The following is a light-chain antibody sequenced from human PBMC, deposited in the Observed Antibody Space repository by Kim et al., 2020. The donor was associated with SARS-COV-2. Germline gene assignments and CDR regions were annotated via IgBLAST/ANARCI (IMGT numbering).Light chain of an antibody. CDR2: GAS. Sequence: SPGEGATLSCRARQTVSRNSLAWYQQIPGQGPRLLVYGASNRATGIPDRFTGSGSGTDFTLTISRLEPEDVAVYYCQQYGNSPWTSGQGTKVDIK. CDR3: QQYGNSPWT. V-gene: IGKV3-20*01. J-gene: IGKJ1*01. CDR1: QTVSRNS.